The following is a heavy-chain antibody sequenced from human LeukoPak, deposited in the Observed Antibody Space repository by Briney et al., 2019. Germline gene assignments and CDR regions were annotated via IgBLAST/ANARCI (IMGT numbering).Heavy chain of an antibody. CDR2: FDPEDGET. Sequence: ASVKVSCKVSGYTLTELSMHWVRQAPGKGLEWMGGFDPEDGETIYAQKFQGTVTMTEDTSTDTAYMELSSLRSEDTAVYYCATIPVWFGELLFDYWGQGTLVTVSS. D-gene: IGHD3-10*01. CDR3: ATIPVWFGELLFDY. V-gene: IGHV1-24*01. J-gene: IGHJ4*02. CDR1: GYTLTELS.